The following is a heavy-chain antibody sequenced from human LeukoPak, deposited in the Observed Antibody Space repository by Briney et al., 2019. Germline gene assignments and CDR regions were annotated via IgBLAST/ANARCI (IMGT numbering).Heavy chain of an antibody. CDR1: GFTFSSYA. CDR3: AKDLSQTIVVVTHFDY. Sequence: GGSLRLSCAASGFTFSSYAMSWVRQAPGKGLEWVPAISGSGGSTYYADSVKGRFTISRDNSKNTLYLQMNSLRAEDTAVYYCAKDLSQTIVVVTHFDYWGQGTLVTVSS. D-gene: IGHD3-22*01. V-gene: IGHV3-23*01. CDR2: ISGSGGST. J-gene: IGHJ4*02.